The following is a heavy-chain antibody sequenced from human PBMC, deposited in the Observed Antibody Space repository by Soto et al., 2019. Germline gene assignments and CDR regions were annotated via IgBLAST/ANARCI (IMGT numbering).Heavy chain of an antibody. V-gene: IGHV3-30-3*01. CDR3: ARDVFYHRGIEAAAGLFDY. CDR1: GFTFSSYA. D-gene: IGHD6-13*01. Sequence: LRLSCAASGFTFSSYAMHWVRQAPGKGLEWVAVISYDGSNKYYADSVKGRFTISRDNSKNTLYLQMNSLRAEDTAVYYCARDVFYHRGIEAAAGLFDYSGQGNLVTVS. J-gene: IGHJ4*02. CDR2: ISYDGSNK.